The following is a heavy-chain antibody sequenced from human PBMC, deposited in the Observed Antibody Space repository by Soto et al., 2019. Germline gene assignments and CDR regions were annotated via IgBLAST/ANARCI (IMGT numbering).Heavy chain of an antibody. V-gene: IGHV3-30*18. D-gene: IGHD6-6*01. CDR2: ISYDGSNK. Sequence: GGSLRLSCAASGFTFSSYGMHWVRQAPGKGLEWVAVISYDGSNKYYADSVKGRFTISRDNSKNTLYLQMNSLRAEDTAVYYCAKDTVGYSSSSVLNYGMDVWGQGTTVTVSS. CDR1: GFTFSSYG. CDR3: AKDTVGYSSSSVLNYGMDV. J-gene: IGHJ6*02.